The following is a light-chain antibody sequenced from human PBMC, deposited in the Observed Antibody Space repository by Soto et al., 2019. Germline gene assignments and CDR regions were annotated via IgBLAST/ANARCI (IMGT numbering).Light chain of an antibody. Sequence: DIQMTQSPSSLSASVGDRVTITCRASQSIITYLNWYQQKPGKAPKLLIYAASSLQSGVPSKFSGSGSGTDFTLTISSLQPEDFATYYCQQSYNTPLTFGGGTKVEIK. CDR3: QQSYNTPLT. V-gene: IGKV1-39*01. CDR1: QSIITY. CDR2: AAS. J-gene: IGKJ4*01.